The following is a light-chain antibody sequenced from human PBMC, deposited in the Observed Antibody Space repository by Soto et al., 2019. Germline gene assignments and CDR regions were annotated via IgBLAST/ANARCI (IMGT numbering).Light chain of an antibody. V-gene: IGLV1-40*01. CDR3: QSNDSSPTLRV. CDR1: SSNIGAGYD. Sequence: QAVVTQPPSVSGAPGQRVTISCTGSSSNIGAGYDVHWYQQLPGTAPKLLIYANTNRPSGVPDRISGSKSGTSASLAITGLQADDEADYSCQSNDSSPTLRVFGTGTKVTVL. J-gene: IGLJ1*01. CDR2: ANT.